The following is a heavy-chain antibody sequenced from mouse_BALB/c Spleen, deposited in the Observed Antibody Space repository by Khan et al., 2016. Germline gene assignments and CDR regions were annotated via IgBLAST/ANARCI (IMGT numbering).Heavy chain of an antibody. Sequence: QQSGPELVKPGASVKVSCKGSGYAFTTYNMYWVKQSHGKSLEWIGYIDPYNGVSSYNQKFKDKATLTVDESSSTAYMHLNSLTSEDSAVYYCARWDGNYVPFAYWGQGTLVTVSA. J-gene: IGHJ3*01. CDR2: IDPYNGVS. V-gene: IGHV1S135*01. D-gene: IGHD2-1*01. CDR3: ARWDGNYVPFAY. CDR1: GYAFTTYN.